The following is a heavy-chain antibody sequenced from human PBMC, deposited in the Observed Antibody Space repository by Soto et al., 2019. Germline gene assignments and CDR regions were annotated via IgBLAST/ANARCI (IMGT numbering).Heavy chain of an antibody. CDR1: GGSISSDY. Sequence: SETLSLTCTVSGGSISSDYWSWIRQPPGKGLEWIGYIYYSGSTNYNPSLKSRVTISVDTSKNQFSLKLSSVTAADTAVYYCARDYGSGSYGLDYWGQGTLVTVS. V-gene: IGHV4-59*01. D-gene: IGHD3-10*01. J-gene: IGHJ4*02. CDR2: IYYSGST. CDR3: ARDYGSGSYGLDY.